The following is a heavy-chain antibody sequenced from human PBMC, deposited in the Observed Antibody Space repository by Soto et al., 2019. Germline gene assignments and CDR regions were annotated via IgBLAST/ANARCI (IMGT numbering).Heavy chain of an antibody. J-gene: IGHJ2*01. D-gene: IGHD5-18*01. V-gene: IGHV3-15*01. CDR2: IKSKTDGGTT. Sequence: VGSLRLSCAASGFTFSNAWMSWVRQAPGKGLEWVGRIKSKTDGGTTDYAAPVKGRFTISRDDSKNTLYLQMNSLKTEDTAVYYCTTGTRGIQLWFAWYFDLWGRGTLVTVSS. CDR3: TTGTRGIQLWFAWYFDL. CDR1: GFTFSNAW.